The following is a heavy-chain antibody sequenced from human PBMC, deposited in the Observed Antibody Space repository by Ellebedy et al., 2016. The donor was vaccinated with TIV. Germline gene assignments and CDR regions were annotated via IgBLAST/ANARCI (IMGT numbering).Heavy chain of an antibody. Sequence: GSLRLSCKGSGYSFTSYWIGWVRQMPGKGLEWMGIIYPGDSDTRYSPPFQGQVTISADKSISTGYRKWSSLKASGTAMYYCARGYYDSWSGYRGGLGFDPWGQGTLVTVSS. CDR3: ARGYYDSWSGYRGGLGFDP. J-gene: IGHJ5*02. D-gene: IGHD3-3*01. CDR1: GYSFTSYW. CDR2: IYPGDSDT. V-gene: IGHV5-51*01.